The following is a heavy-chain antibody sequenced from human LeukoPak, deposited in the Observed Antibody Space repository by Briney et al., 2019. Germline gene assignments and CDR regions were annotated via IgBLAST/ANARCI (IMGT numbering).Heavy chain of an antibody. CDR1: GFTFSSYG. Sequence: GGSLRLSCAASGFTFSSYGMHWVRQDPGRGLEWVAFIRYDGSNKYYADSVKGRFTISRDNSKNTLYLQMNSLRAEDTAVYYCAKGGSQDDAFDIWGQGTMVTVSS. V-gene: IGHV3-30*02. CDR3: AKGGSQDDAFDI. D-gene: IGHD1-26*01. J-gene: IGHJ3*02. CDR2: IRYDGSNK.